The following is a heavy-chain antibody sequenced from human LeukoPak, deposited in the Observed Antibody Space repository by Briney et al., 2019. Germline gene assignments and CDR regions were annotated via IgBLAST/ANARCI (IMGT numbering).Heavy chain of an antibody. CDR3: AREGGDLRWKNRFDF. V-gene: IGHV3-23*01. Sequence: GGSLRLSCAASGITFSSYAMSWVRQAPGKGLEWVSVISGSGAGTYYTDSVKGRFTISRDNSKNTLYLQMNSLRAEDTAVYYCAREGGDLRWKNRFDFWGQGTLVTVSS. CDR1: GITFSSYA. D-gene: IGHD4-23*01. J-gene: IGHJ4*02. CDR2: ISGSGAGT.